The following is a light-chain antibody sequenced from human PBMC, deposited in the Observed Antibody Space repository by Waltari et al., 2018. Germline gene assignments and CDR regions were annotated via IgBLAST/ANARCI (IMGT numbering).Light chain of an antibody. V-gene: IGLV3-21*02. CDR1: NIGSKS. J-gene: IGLJ3*02. Sequence: SYVLTQPPSVSVAPGQTARITCGGNNIGSKSVHWYQQKPGQAPVLVVYDDSDRPSGLPERFSGSKSGNTATLTISRVEAGDEADYYCQVWDSSSDHPGVFGGGTKLTVL. CDR3: QVWDSSSDHPGV. CDR2: DDS.